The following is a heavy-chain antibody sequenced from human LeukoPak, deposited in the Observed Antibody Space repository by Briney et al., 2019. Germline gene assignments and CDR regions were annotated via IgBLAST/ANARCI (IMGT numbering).Heavy chain of an antibody. CDR1: GGSISSYY. J-gene: IGHJ4*02. D-gene: IGHD5-18*01. V-gene: IGHV4-59*08. CDR2: IYYSGST. Sequence: PSETLSLTCTVSGGSISSYYWSWIRQPPGEGLEWIGYIYYSGSTNCNPSLKSRVTISVDTSKNQFSLKLSSVTAADTAVYYCARHMGLGYSYGYPYFDYWGQGTLVTVSS. CDR3: ARHMGLGYSYGYPYFDY.